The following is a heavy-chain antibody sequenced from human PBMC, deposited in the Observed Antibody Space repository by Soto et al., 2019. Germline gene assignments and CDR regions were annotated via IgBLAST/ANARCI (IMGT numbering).Heavy chain of an antibody. CDR2: IYATGTT. D-gene: IGHD1-1*01. CDR3: VRDGTKTLRDWFDP. CDR1: GASISGFY. J-gene: IGHJ5*02. Sequence: PSETVSLTCTVSGASISGFYWSWIRKSAGKGLEWIGRIYATGTTDYNPSLKSRVMMSVDTSKKQFSLKLRSVTAADTDVYYCVRDGTKTLRDWFDPWGQGISVTVSS. V-gene: IGHV4-4*07.